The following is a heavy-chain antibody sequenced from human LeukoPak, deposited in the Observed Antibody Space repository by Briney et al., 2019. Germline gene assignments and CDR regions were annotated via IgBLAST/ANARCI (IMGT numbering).Heavy chain of an antibody. CDR2: INYSGST. V-gene: IGHV4-59*01. J-gene: IGHJ4*02. Sequence: KPSETLSLTCTVSGGSISSYYWGWIRQPPGKGLEWIGYINYSGSTNYNPSLKSRVTVSVDSSNNQFSLKLRSVTAADTAVYYCARVRRFSGYYNVYFDYWGQGTLVTVSS. CDR1: GGSISSYY. D-gene: IGHD3-3*01. CDR3: ARVRRFSGYYNVYFDY.